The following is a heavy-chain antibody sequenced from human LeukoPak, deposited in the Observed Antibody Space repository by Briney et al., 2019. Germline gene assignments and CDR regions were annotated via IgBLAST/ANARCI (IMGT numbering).Heavy chain of an antibody. J-gene: IGHJ4*02. Sequence: GGSLRLSCAASGFTFGRYTMSWVRQAPGKGLEWASGISSSGDTTYHSDSVKGRFTISRDNSKNTLFLQMNSPRAEDTAIYYCAKVQGEVGYWGQGTLVTVSS. CDR1: GFTFGRYT. D-gene: IGHD3-10*01. V-gene: IGHV3-23*01. CDR3: AKVQGEVGY. CDR2: ISSSGDTT.